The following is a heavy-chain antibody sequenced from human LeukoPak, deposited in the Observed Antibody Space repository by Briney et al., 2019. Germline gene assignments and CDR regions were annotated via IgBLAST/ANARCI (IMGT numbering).Heavy chain of an antibody. Sequence: PSETLSLTCAVHGGSFSGYYWSWIRQPPGKGLEWIGEINHSGSTNYNPSLKSRVTISVDTSKNQFSLKLSSVTAADTAVYYCARHYREDDSSGYFDYWGQGTLVTVSS. CDR3: ARHYREDDSSGYFDY. J-gene: IGHJ4*02. V-gene: IGHV4-34*01. CDR2: INHSGST. CDR1: GGSFSGYY. D-gene: IGHD3-22*01.